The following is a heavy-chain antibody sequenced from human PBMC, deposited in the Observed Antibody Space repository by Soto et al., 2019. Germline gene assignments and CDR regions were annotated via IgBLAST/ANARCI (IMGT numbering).Heavy chain of an antibody. CDR3: ARVTPLKAYHPPPGIAVAGMYNYYYGMDV. Sequence: SVKVSCKASGGTFSSYAISWVRQAPGQGLEWMRGIIPIFGTANYAQKFQGRVTITADESTSTAYMELSSLRSEDTAVYYCARVTPLKAYHPPPGIAVAGMYNYYYGMDVWGQGTTVTVSS. CDR1: GGTFSSYA. D-gene: IGHD6-19*01. J-gene: IGHJ6*02. CDR2: IIPIFGTA. V-gene: IGHV1-69*13.